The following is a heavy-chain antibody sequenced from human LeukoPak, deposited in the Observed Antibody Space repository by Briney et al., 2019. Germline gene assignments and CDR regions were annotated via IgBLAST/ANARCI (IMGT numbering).Heavy chain of an antibody. CDR1: GFTFSSYG. J-gene: IGHJ4*02. CDR3: ARISEFYDSSGSY. Sequence: GGSLRLSCAASGFTFSSYGIHWVRQAPGKGLEWVAFIRYDGSNNYYADSVKGRFTISRDNFKNTLYLQMNSLRAEDTAVYYCARISEFYDSSGSYWGQGTLVTVSS. V-gene: IGHV3-30*02. CDR2: IRYDGSNN. D-gene: IGHD3-22*01.